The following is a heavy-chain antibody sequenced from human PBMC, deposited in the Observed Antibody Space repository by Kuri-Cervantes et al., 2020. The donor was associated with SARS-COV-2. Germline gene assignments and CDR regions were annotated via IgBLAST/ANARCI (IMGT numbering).Heavy chain of an antibody. J-gene: IGHJ3*02. CDR2: ISYDGSNK. CDR3: ARDPDSGSYIDDAFDI. Sequence: LSLTCAASGFTFSSYAMHWVRQAPGKGLEWVAVISYDGSNKYYADSVKGRFTISRDNAKNTLYLQMNSLRAEDTAVYYCARDPDSGSYIDDAFDIWGQGTMVTVSS. CDR1: GFTFSSYA. D-gene: IGHD1-26*01. V-gene: IGHV3-30*04.